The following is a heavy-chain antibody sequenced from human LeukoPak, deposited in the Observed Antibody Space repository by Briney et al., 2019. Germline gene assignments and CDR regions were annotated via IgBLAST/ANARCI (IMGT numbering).Heavy chain of an antibody. CDR1: GYTFTSYA. Sequence: ASVKVSCKASGYTFTSYAMHWVRQAPGQRLEWMGWSNAGNGNTKYSQEFQGRVTITRDTSASTAYMGLSSLRSEDTAVYYCAACVTPVARLAYCGGDCYPQPSDAFDIWGQGAMVTVFS. V-gene: IGHV1-3*02. CDR2: SNAGNGNT. D-gene: IGHD2-21*02. J-gene: IGHJ3*02. CDR3: AACVTPVARLAYCGGDCYPQPSDAFDI.